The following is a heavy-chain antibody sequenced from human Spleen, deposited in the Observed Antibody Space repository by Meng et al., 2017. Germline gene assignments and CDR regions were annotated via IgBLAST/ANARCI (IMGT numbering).Heavy chain of an antibody. D-gene: IGHD5-24*01. CDR2: ISDSGGRT. CDR1: GFTFSSCA. V-gene: IGHV3-23*04. CDR3: AKDPGLHYVDY. J-gene: IGHJ4*02. Sequence: VRVVDCGGGFVQAGGSRSPSWAASGFTFSSCAMSWVRQAAGKGLEWVSGISDSGGRTYYADSVKGRFTISRDNSKNTLYLQMNSLRAEDTAIYYCAKDPGLHYVDYWGQGTLVTVSS.